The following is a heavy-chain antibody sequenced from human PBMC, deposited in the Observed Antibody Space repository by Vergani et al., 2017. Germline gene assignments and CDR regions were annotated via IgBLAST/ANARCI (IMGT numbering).Heavy chain of an antibody. CDR1: GFTFSSYA. Sequence: EVQLLESGGGLVQPGGSLRLSCAASGFTFSSYALSWVRQAPGKGLEWVSAISGSGGSTYYADSVKGRFTISRDNSKNTLYLQMNSLRAEDTAVYYCAKTVAQWLVWGGFEYWGQGTLVTVSS. J-gene: IGHJ4*02. CDR2: ISGSGGST. D-gene: IGHD6-19*01. CDR3: AKTVAQWLVWGGFEY. V-gene: IGHV3-23*01.